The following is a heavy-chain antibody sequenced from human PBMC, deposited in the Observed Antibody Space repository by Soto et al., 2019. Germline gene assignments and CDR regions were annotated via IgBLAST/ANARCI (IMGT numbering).Heavy chain of an antibody. J-gene: IGHJ6*02. CDR1: GFTFSSYG. CDR2: ISYDGSNK. D-gene: IGHD6-6*01. V-gene: IGHV3-30*18. Sequence: GGSLRLSCAASGFTFSSYGMHWVRQAPGKGLEWVAVISYDGSNKYYADSVKGRFTISRDNSKNTLYLQMNSLRAEDTAVYYCAKARNRRIAARPETTMYYGMDVWGQGTTVTVSS. CDR3: AKARNRRIAARPETTMYYGMDV.